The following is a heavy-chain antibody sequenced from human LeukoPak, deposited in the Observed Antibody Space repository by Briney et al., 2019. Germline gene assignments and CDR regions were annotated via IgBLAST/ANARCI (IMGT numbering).Heavy chain of an antibody. CDR1: GYIFTNNW. J-gene: IGHJ4*02. Sequence: PGESLKISCKGSGYIFTNNWIGWVRQMPGKGLEWMGIIYPGDSDTRCSPSFEGQVTISVDKSISTAYLQWSSPKASDTAMYYCARQTRDGSGSRGYSFDFWGQGTLVTVSS. CDR3: ARQTRDGSGSRGYSFDF. V-gene: IGHV5-51*01. CDR2: IYPGDSDT. D-gene: IGHD3-10*01.